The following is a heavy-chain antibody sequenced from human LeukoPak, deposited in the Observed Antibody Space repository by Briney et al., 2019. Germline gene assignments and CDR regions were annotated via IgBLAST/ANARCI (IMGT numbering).Heavy chain of an antibody. Sequence: PSETLSLTCTVSGVSIISGNFYWSWVRQPAGKGLEWIGRMYTGGSTNYNPSLKSRVTISLDTSKNQFSLTLTSVTAADTGVYYCAKGGRKYYFYMDVWGKGTTVTISS. J-gene: IGHJ6*03. CDR2: MYTGGST. V-gene: IGHV4-61*02. CDR3: AKGGRKYYFYMDV. D-gene: IGHD3-10*01. CDR1: GVSIISGNFY.